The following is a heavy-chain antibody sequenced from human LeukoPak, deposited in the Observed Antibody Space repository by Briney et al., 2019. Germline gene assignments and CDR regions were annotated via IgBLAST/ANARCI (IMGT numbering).Heavy chain of an antibody. CDR1: GFTFSSYA. CDR3: ARSEYSSSWYDEYFQH. D-gene: IGHD6-13*01. V-gene: IGHV3-30-3*01. J-gene: IGHJ1*01. Sequence: GRSLRLSCAASGFTFSSYAMHWVRQAPGKGLEWVAVISYDGSNKYYADSVKGRFTISRDNSKNTLYLQMNSLRAEDTAVYYCARSEYSSSWYDEYFQHWGQGTLVTVSS. CDR2: ISYDGSNK.